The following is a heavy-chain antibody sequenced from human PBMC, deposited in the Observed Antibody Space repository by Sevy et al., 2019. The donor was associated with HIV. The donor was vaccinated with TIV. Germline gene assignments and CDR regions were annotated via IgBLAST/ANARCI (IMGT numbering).Heavy chain of an antibody. CDR3: AREGRWFGDASGMDV. D-gene: IGHD3-10*01. Sequence: SETLSLTCAVYGGSFSGYYWSWIRQPPGKGLEWIGEINHSGSTNYNPSLKSRVTISVDTSKKQFSLKLSSVTAADTAVYYCAREGRWFGDASGMDVWGQGTTVTVSS. CDR1: GGSFSGYY. CDR2: INHSGST. V-gene: IGHV4-34*01. J-gene: IGHJ6*02.